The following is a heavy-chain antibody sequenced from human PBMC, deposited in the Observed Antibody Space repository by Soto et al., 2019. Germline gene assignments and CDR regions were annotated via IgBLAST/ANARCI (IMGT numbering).Heavy chain of an antibody. V-gene: IGHV1-3*01. Sequence: QVQLVQSGAEVKKPGASVKVSCKASGYTFTSYAMHWVRQAPGQRLEWMGWINAGNGNTKYSQKFQGRVTITRDTSASKAYMELSSLRSEDTAVYYCARDPYSSGGMHAFDIWGQGTMVTVSS. J-gene: IGHJ3*02. CDR2: INAGNGNT. CDR3: ARDPYSSGGMHAFDI. CDR1: GYTFTSYA. D-gene: IGHD6-19*01.